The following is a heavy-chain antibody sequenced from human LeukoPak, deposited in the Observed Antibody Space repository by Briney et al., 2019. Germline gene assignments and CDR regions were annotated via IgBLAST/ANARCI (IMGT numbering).Heavy chain of an antibody. J-gene: IGHJ4*02. Sequence: GGSLRLSCAASGFTFSNYGMNGVRQAPGKGLEWVSAITGSGHTTYYADSVKGRFTISRDNSKNTLYLQMNSLRAEDTAVYYCTRDSPRTRSPHGYWGQGTLVTVSS. CDR2: ITGSGHTT. CDR1: GFTFSNYG. D-gene: IGHD1-1*01. CDR3: TRDSPRTRSPHGY. V-gene: IGHV3-23*01.